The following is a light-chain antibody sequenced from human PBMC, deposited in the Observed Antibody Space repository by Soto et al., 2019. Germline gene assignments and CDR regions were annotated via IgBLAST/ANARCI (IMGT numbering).Light chain of an antibody. J-gene: IGKJ3*01. CDR3: QQLNSYPPSFT. CDR2: AAS. CDR1: QGISSY. Sequence: DIQLTQSPSFLSASVGDRVTITCRASQGISSYLAWYQQKPGKAPKLLIYAASTLQSGVPSRFSGSGSGTEFTLTISSLQPEDFATYYCQQLNSYPPSFTFGPGTKVDI. V-gene: IGKV1-9*01.